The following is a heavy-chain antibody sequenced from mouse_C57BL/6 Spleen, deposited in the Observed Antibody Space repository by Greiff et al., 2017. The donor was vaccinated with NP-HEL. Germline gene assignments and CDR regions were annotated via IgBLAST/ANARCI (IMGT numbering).Heavy chain of an antibody. Sequence: DVMLVESGGGLVKPGGSLKLSCAASGFTFSDYGMHWVRQAPEKGLEWVAYISSGSSTIYYAATVKGRFTISRDNAKNTLFLQMTSLRSEDTAMYYCARPRYSNYAFAYWGQGTLVTVSA. CDR2: ISSGSSTI. V-gene: IGHV5-17*01. J-gene: IGHJ3*01. CDR1: GFTFSDYG. CDR3: ARPRYSNYAFAY. D-gene: IGHD2-5*01.